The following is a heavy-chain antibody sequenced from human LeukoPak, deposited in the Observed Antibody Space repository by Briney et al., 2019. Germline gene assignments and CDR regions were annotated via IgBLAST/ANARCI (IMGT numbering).Heavy chain of an antibody. CDR3: SKVLGISFGGVNPPPMPFDY. V-gene: IGHV3-9*01. J-gene: IGHJ4*02. Sequence: GRSLRLSCAASGFTFDDYAMHWVRQAPGKGLEWVSGISWNSGSIGYADSVKGRFTISRDNAKNSLYLQMNSLRAEDTALYYRSKVLGISFGGVNPPPMPFDYWGQGTLVTVSS. CDR2: ISWNSGSI. CDR1: GFTFDDYA. D-gene: IGHD3-16*01.